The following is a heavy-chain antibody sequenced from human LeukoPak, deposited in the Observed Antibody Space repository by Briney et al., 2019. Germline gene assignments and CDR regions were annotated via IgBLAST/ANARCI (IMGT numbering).Heavy chain of an antibody. Sequence: GESLKISCTGAGYTFIDYLIGWVRQMPGKGLEWRGIIYPGDSDTRYSPSFQGQVTISADKSISTAYLQWSSLKASDTAMYYCARQEGYYASGSYDYWGQGTLVTVSS. CDR2: IYPGDSDT. CDR1: GYTFIDYL. V-gene: IGHV5-51*01. CDR3: ARQEGYYASGSYDY. J-gene: IGHJ4*02. D-gene: IGHD3-10*01.